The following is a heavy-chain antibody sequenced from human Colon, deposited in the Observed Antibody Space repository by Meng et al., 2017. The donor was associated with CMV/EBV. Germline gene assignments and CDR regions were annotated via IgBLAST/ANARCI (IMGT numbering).Heavy chain of an antibody. V-gene: IGHV3-23*01. D-gene: IGHD3-9*01. CDR1: GFTFSNCA. CDR3: AKSTPDHFDYYFGA. CDR2: ITTSGGGR. J-gene: IGHJ5*02. Sequence: GESLKISCAASGFTFSNCAMTWVRQAPGKRLEWVSAITTSGGGRYYAASVKGRFTISRDKSQNTLYLQMNSLGADDTAIYYCAKSTPDHFDYYFGARAQGILVTVSS.